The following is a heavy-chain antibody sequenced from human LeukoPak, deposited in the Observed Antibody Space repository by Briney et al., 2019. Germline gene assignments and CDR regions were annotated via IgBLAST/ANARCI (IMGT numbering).Heavy chain of an antibody. CDR1: GGSISSGGYY. J-gene: IGHJ5*02. CDR2: IYYSGST. D-gene: IGHD2-2*01. CDR3: ARGVDIVVVPAAPHYNWFDP. Sequence: SETLSLTCTVSGGSISSGGYYWSWIRQHPGKGLEWIGYIYYSGSTYYNPSLKSRVTISVDTSKNQFSLKLSSVTAADTAVYYCARGVDIVVVPAAPHYNWFDPWGQGTLVTVSS. V-gene: IGHV4-31*03.